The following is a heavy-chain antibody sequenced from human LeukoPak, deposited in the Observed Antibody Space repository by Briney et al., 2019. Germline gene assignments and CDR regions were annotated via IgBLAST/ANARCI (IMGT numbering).Heavy chain of an antibody. Sequence: GGSLRLSCAASGFTFSSYVMHWVRQAPGKGLEWVAFIRYDGSNKYYADSVKGRFTISRDNSKNTLYLQMNSLRAEDTAVYYCAKSDYYDILTGYSAPDYWGQGNLVTVSS. CDR2: IRYDGSNK. CDR1: GFTFSSYV. CDR3: AKSDYYDILTGYSAPDY. J-gene: IGHJ4*02. V-gene: IGHV3-30*02. D-gene: IGHD3-9*01.